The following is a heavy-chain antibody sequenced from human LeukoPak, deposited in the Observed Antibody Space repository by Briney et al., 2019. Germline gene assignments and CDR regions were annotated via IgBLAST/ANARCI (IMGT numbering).Heavy chain of an antibody. Sequence: SETLSLTCTVSGGSISSSSYYWGWIRQPPGKGLEWIGSIYYSGSTYYNPSLKSRVNISVDTSKNQFSLKLSSVTAADTAVYYCASRARGHFDYWGQGTLVTVSS. V-gene: IGHV4-39*01. D-gene: IGHD6-25*01. CDR3: ASRARGHFDY. CDR2: IYYSGST. J-gene: IGHJ4*02. CDR1: GGSISSSSYY.